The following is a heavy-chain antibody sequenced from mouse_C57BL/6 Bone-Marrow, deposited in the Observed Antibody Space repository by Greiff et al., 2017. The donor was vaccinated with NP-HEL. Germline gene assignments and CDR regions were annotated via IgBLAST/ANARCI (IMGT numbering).Heavy chain of an antibody. CDR3: AREGIYYDYDLNAGDY. V-gene: IGHV1-19*01. D-gene: IGHD2-4*01. J-gene: IGHJ4*01. CDR2: INPYNGGT. CDR1: GYTFTDYY. Sequence: EVQLQQSGPVLVKPGASVKMSCKASGYTFTDYYMNWVKQSHGKSLEWIGVINPYNGGTSYNQKFKGKATLTVDKSSSTAYMELNSLTSEDSAVYYCAREGIYYDYDLNAGDYWGQGTSVTVSS.